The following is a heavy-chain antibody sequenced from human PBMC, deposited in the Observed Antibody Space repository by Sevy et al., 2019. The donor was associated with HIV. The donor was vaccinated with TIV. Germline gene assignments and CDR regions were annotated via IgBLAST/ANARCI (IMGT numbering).Heavy chain of an antibody. V-gene: IGHV3-48*03. CDR1: GFLFSRYE. D-gene: IGHD4-17*01. CDR3: ARDLPPSATTVAHFDY. J-gene: IGHJ4*02. CDR2: ITNSGSSM. Sequence: GGSLRLSCAASGFLFSRYEMNWVRQAPGKGLEWVSYITNSGSSMPYSDSVRGRFTISRDNAKNSLFLQMNSLRAEDTAIYYCARDLPPSATTVAHFDYWGQGTLVTVSS.